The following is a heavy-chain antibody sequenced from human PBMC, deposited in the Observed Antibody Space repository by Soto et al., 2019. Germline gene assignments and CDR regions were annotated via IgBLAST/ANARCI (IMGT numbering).Heavy chain of an antibody. D-gene: IGHD2-15*01. CDR2: ISASGRST. J-gene: IGHJ6*02. CDR1: GLTFSTSA. Sequence: GGSLRLSCAASGLTFSTSAMSWVRRAPGKGLEWVSLISASGRSTDYADSVKGRFTISRDNSKSTVYLQMNSLRADDTAVYYCAKDPPSEKLQPDYGMDVWGQGTTVTVSS. V-gene: IGHV3-23*01. CDR3: AKDPPSEKLQPDYGMDV.